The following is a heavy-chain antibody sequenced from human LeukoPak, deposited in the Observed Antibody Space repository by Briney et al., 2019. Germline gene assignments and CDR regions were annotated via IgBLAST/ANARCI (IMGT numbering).Heavy chain of an antibody. J-gene: IGHJ4*02. Sequence: SETLSLTCTVSGGSISSYYWSWIRQPPGKGLKWIGYIYYSGSTNYNPSLKSRVTISVDRSKNQFSLKLSSVTAAYTAVYYCARGSYSVDYWGQGTLVTVSS. D-gene: IGHD1-26*01. CDR3: ARGSYSVDY. V-gene: IGHV4-59*01. CDR2: IYYSGST. CDR1: GGSISSYY.